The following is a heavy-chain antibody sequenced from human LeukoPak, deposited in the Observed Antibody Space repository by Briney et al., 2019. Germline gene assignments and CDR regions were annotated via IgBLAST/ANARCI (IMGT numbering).Heavy chain of an antibody. D-gene: IGHD6-13*01. CDR1: GFTFSSYW. J-gene: IGHJ4*02. Sequence: GGSLRLSCAASGFTFSSYWMSWVRQAPGKGLEWMANIKQDGSEKYYVDSVKGRFTISRDNAKNSLYLQMNSLRAEDTAVYYCARDRYSSSWYELDYWGQGTLVTVSS. CDR3: ARDRYSSSWYELDY. CDR2: IKQDGSEK. V-gene: IGHV3-7*05.